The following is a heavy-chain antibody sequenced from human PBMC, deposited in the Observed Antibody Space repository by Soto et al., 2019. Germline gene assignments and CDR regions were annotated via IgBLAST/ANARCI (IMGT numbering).Heavy chain of an antibody. D-gene: IGHD6-19*01. V-gene: IGHV1-2*02. CDR1: GYTFTGYY. Sequence: ASVKVSCKASGYTFTGYYMHWVRQAPGQGLEWMGWINPNSGDTKNAQKFQGRVTMTRDTSISTAYMEPSRLTSDDTAVYYCARDMAVAGTSVFDCWGQGNLVTVSS. CDR3: ARDMAVAGTSVFDC. J-gene: IGHJ5*01. CDR2: INPNSGDT.